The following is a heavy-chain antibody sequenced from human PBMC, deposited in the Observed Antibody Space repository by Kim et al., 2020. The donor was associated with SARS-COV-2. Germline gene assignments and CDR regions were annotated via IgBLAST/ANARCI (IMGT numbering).Heavy chain of an antibody. V-gene: IGHV3-9*01. J-gene: IGHJ4*01. CDR3: AKALHIATTVTTPLAY. D-gene: IGHD4-17*01. Sequence: GGSLRLSCAASGFTFDDYAMHWVRQAPGKGLEWVSGISWNSGSIGYADSVKGRFTISRDNAKNSLYLQMNSLRAEDTALYYCAKALHIATTVTTPLAYWG. CDR2: ISWNSGSI. CDR1: GFTFDDYA.